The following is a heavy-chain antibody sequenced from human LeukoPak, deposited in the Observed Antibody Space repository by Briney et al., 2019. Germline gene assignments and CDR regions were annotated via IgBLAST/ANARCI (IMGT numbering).Heavy chain of an antibody. Sequence: ASVKVSCKASGYTFTSYYVHWVRQAPGQGLEWMAIINPSGGSTSYAQKFQGRVTMTRDTSTSTVYMELSSLRSEDTAVYYCASMYYGSGSPPTPTDYWGQGTLVTVSS. CDR2: INPSGGST. CDR1: GYTFTSYY. J-gene: IGHJ4*02. D-gene: IGHD3-10*01. V-gene: IGHV1-46*01. CDR3: ASMYYGSGSPPTPTDY.